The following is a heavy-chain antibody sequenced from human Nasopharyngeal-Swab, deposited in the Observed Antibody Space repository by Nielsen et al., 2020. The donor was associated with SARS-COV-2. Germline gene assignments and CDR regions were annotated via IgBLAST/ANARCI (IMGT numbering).Heavy chain of an antibody. D-gene: IGHD3-22*01. Sequence: GESLKISCAASGFTFSSYEMNWVRQAPGKGLEWVSYISSSGSTIYYADSVKGRFTISRDNAKNSLYLQMNSLRAEDTAVYYCARGNYYDSSGYQSYWGQGTLDTVSS. CDR3: ARGNYYDSSGYQSY. CDR1: GFTFSSYE. J-gene: IGHJ4*02. V-gene: IGHV3-48*03. CDR2: ISSSGSTI.